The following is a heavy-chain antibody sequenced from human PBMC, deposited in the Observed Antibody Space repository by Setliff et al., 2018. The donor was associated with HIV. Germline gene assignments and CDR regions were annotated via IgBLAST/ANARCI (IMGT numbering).Heavy chain of an antibody. CDR1: CGSISRSTHH. CDR3: AAQDLDLVKYYYMDY. J-gene: IGHJ4*02. D-gene: IGHD2-21*01. V-gene: IGHV4-39*07. Sequence: PSETLSLTCTVSCGSISRSTHHWAWIRQPPGKGLEWIGALSSKGQAYYNPSLKSRVAISIDSSKNLFSLRLDSLTAADTAVYYCAAQDLDLVKYYYMDYWGPGALVTVSS. CDR2: LSSKGQA.